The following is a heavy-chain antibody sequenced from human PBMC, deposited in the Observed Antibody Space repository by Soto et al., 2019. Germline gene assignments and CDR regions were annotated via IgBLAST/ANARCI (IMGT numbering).Heavy chain of an antibody. V-gene: IGHV1-8*01. CDR2: MNPNSGNT. CDR1: GYTFTSYD. CDR3: ARVDYGDYQDYYYMDV. J-gene: IGHJ6*03. Sequence: QVQLVQSGAEVKKPGASVKVSCKASGYTFTSYDINWVRQATGQGLEWMGWMNPNSGNTGYAQKFKGRVTMTRNTSISTAYMELSSLRSEDTAVYYCARVDYGDYQDYYYMDVWGKGTTVTVSS. D-gene: IGHD4-17*01.